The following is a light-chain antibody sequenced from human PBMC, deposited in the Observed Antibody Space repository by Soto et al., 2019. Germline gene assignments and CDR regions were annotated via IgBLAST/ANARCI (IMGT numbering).Light chain of an antibody. CDR3: SSSTTTNTWV. CDR2: DVR. J-gene: IGLJ3*02. Sequence: QSVLAQPASVSGSPGQSITISCTGTSSDVGSYNYVSWYQHHPGKAPQLILYDVRDRPSGISNRFSGSKSGNTASLTISGLQAEDEAHYYCSSSTTTNTWVFGGGTKVTVL. V-gene: IGLV2-14*01. CDR1: SSDVGSYNY.